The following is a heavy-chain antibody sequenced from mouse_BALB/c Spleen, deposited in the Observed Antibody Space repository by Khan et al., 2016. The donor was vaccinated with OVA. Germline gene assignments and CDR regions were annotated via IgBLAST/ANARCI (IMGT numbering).Heavy chain of an antibody. CDR1: GYTFTNYG. CDR2: INTYTEEP. J-gene: IGHJ1*01. D-gene: IGHD1-1*02. CDR3: ASGGYWYFDV. Sequence: QIQLVQSGPELKKPGETVKISCKASGYTFTNYGMNWVKHAPGKGLKWMGWINTYTEEPTYADDFKGRFAFSLETSASTAYLQINNLKNEDTATYFCASGGYWYFDVWGAGTTVTVSS. V-gene: IGHV9-3-1*01.